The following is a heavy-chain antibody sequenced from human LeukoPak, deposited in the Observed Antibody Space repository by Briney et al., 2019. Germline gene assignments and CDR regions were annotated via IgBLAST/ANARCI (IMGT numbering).Heavy chain of an antibody. CDR2: ISYDGSNK. CDR1: GFTFSSYA. Sequence: PGGSLRLSCAASGFTFSSYAMHWVRQAPGKGLEWVAVISYDGSNKYYADSVKGRFTISRDNADNSLYLQMNSLRAEDTALYYCAKDSSGYLSRTFDIWGQGTMVTVSS. J-gene: IGHJ3*02. D-gene: IGHD6-19*01. V-gene: IGHV3-30-3*01. CDR3: AKDSSGYLSRTFDI.